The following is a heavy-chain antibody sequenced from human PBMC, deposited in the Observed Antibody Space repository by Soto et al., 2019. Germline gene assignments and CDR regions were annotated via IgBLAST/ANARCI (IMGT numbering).Heavy chain of an antibody. J-gene: IGHJ4*02. CDR2: IYYSGST. D-gene: IGHD1-1*01. CDR3: ARSTPPGITTYFDY. Sequence: QVQLQESGPGLVKPSETLSLTCTVSGGSISSYYWSWIRQPPGKGLEWIGYIYYSGSTNYNPSLKSPVTLSVDPSQNQFSLKLGPVTAADTAVYYCARSTPPGITTYFDYWGQGTLVTVSS. V-gene: IGHV4-59*01. CDR1: GGSISSYY.